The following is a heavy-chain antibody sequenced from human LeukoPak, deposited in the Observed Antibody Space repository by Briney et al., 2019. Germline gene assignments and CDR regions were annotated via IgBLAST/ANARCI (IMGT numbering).Heavy chain of an antibody. V-gene: IGHV1-2*02. D-gene: IGHD3-22*01. Sequence: VASVKVSCKASGYTFTGYYMHWVRQAPGQGLEWMGWINPNSGGTNYAQKFQGRVTMTRDPSISTAYMELSRLRSDDTAVYYCAREPLPAYYDSSGYPEGYWGQGTLVTVSS. CDR1: GYTFTGYY. CDR3: AREPLPAYYDSSGYPEGY. J-gene: IGHJ4*02. CDR2: INPNSGGT.